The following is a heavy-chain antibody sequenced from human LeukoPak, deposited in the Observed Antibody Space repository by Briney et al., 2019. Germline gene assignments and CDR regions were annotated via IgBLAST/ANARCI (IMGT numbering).Heavy chain of an antibody. J-gene: IGHJ4*02. Sequence: ASVTVSRTASRYILTGYYMHWVRQAPGQGLARMGWINRNSCGTNYAQKFQGRVTMTRDTSISTAYMELSRLRSDDTAVYYCARWVGATLYYFDYWGQGTLVTVSS. CDR3: ARWVGATLYYFDY. D-gene: IGHD1-26*01. CDR2: INRNSCGT. V-gene: IGHV1-2*02. CDR1: RYILTGYY.